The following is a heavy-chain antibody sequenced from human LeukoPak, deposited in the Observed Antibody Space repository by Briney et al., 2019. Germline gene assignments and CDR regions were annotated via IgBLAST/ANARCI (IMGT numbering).Heavy chain of an antibody. Sequence: GGSLRLSCAASGFTFTSYSMNWVRQAPGEGLEWVSTISGGGGSTYYADSVKGRFTISRDNSKNTLYLQVNSLRAEDTAVYYCARMSGSRLPGYWGQGTLVTVSS. CDR3: ARMSGSRLPGY. J-gene: IGHJ4*02. V-gene: IGHV3-23*01. CDR2: ISGGGGST. CDR1: GFTFTSYS. D-gene: IGHD3-3*01.